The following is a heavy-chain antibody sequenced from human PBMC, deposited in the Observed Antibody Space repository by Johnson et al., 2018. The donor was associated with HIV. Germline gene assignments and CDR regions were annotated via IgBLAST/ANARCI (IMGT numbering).Heavy chain of an antibody. CDR3: ARAGARAFDI. CDR2: ISGSGGST. Sequence: VQLVESGGGVVRPGGSLRLSCAASGFTFDDYGMSWVRQAPGKGLEWVSAISGSGGSTYYADSVKGRFTISRDNAKNSLYLQMNSLRAEDTAVYYCARAGARAFDIWGQGTMVTVSS. CDR1: GFTFDDYG. D-gene: IGHD1-26*01. J-gene: IGHJ3*02. V-gene: IGHV3-20*04.